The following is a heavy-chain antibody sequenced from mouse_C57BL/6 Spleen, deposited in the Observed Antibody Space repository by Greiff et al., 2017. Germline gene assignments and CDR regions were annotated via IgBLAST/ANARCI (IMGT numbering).Heavy chain of an antibody. D-gene: IGHD1-1*01. CDR2: ISSGGDYI. V-gene: IGHV5-9-1*02. CDR1: GFTFSSYA. Sequence: EVQRVESGEGLVKPGGSLKLSCAASGFTFSSYAMSWVRQTPEKRLEWVAYISSGGDYIYYADTVKGRFTISRDNARNTLYLQMSSLKSEDTAMYYCTREDLLRYYFDYWGQGTTLTVSS. CDR3: TREDLLRYYFDY. J-gene: IGHJ2*01.